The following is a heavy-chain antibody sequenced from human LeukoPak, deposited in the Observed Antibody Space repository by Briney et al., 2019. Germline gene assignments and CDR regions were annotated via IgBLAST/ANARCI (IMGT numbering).Heavy chain of an antibody. CDR1: GYKFNVEW. V-gene: IGHV5-51*01. D-gene: IGHD3-10*01. CDR2: IYPEDSDT. CDR3: ARRHDSGFNHFDP. J-gene: IGHJ5*02. Sequence: GESLKISCKASGYKFNVEWIAWVRQKPGKGLEWIGIIYPEDSDTKYNAPLQGHVTISVDKSTTTAYLQWNSLQASDTAIYYCARRHDSGFNHFDPWGQGTLVTVSS.